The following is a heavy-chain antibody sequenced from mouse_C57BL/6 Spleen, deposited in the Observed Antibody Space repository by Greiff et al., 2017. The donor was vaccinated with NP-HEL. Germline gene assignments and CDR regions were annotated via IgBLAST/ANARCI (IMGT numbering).Heavy chain of an antibody. Sequence: QVQLQQSGAELVKPGASVKISCKASGYAFSSYWMNWVKQRPGKGLEWIGRIYPGDGDTNYNGKFKGKATLTAYKSSSTAYMQLSSLTSEDSAVYFCARGNYYWYFDVWGTGTTVTVSS. CDR1: GYAFSSYW. CDR3: ARGNYYWYFDV. CDR2: IYPGDGDT. J-gene: IGHJ1*03. V-gene: IGHV1-80*01.